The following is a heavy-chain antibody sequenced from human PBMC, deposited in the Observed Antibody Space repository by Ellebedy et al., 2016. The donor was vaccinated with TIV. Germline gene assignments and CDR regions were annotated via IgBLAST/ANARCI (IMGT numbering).Heavy chain of an antibody. Sequence: GSLRLXXAVSGGSISSSNWWSWVRQPPGKGLEWIAEIHHGGSTNYDPSLKSRVTISLDRSNNHFSLKMNSMTAADTAVYYCAAKGVVSRTFDIWGQGTMVAVSS. CDR2: IHHGGST. V-gene: IGHV4-4*02. CDR1: GGSISSSNW. D-gene: IGHD2-15*01. J-gene: IGHJ3*02. CDR3: AAKGVVSRTFDI.